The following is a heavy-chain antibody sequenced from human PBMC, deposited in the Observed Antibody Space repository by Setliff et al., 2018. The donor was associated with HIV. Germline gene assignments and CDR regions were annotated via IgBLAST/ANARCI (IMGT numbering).Heavy chain of an antibody. CDR2: IKQDGSEK. CDR1: GFTFSSYS. V-gene: IGHV3-7*01. Sequence: PGESLRLSCAASGFTFSSYSMNWVRQAPGKGLEWVANIKQDGSEKYYGDSVQGRFTVSRDNAENSVYLQMNSLRAEDTAVYYCARDGGEYWGQGTLVTVSS. J-gene: IGHJ4*02. CDR3: ARDGGEY. D-gene: IGHD3-16*01.